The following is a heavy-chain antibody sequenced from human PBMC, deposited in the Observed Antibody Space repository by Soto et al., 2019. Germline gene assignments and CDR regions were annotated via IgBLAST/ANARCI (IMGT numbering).Heavy chain of an antibody. D-gene: IGHD6-13*01. Sequence: AASVKGSCKASGYTFTSYAMHWVRQAPGQRLEWMGWINAGNGNTKYSQKFQGRVTITRDTSASTAYMELSSLRSEDTAVYYCARALQQLVTPGWFDPWGQGTLVTVSS. CDR1: GYTFTSYA. V-gene: IGHV1-3*01. J-gene: IGHJ5*02. CDR3: ARALQQLVTPGWFDP. CDR2: INAGNGNT.